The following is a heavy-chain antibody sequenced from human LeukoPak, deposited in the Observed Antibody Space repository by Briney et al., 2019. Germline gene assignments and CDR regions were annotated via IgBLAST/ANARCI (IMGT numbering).Heavy chain of an antibody. D-gene: IGHD2-8*01. CDR3: ARGTSVKPPDY. CDR2: IIPIFGTA. CDR1: GGTFSSYA. V-gene: IGHV1-69*06. J-gene: IGHJ4*02. Sequence: GASVKVSCKASGGTFSSYAISWVRQAPGQGLEWMGGIIPIFGTANYAQKFQGRVTITADKSTSTAYMELSSLRSEDTAVYYCARGTSVKPPDYWGQGTLVTVSS.